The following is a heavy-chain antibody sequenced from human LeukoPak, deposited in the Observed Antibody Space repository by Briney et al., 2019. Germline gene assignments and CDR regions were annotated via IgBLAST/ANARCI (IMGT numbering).Heavy chain of an antibody. CDR1: GGSISSYY. D-gene: IGHD5-18*01. CDR3: ARDSGYTYGYHDY. V-gene: IGHV4-59*01. Sequence: PSETLSLTCTVSGGSISSYYWSWIRQPPGKGLEWIGYIYYSGSTNYNPSLKSRVTISVDTSKNQFSLKLRSVTAADTAVYYCARDSGYTYGYHDYWGQGTLVTVCS. CDR2: IYYSGST. J-gene: IGHJ4*02.